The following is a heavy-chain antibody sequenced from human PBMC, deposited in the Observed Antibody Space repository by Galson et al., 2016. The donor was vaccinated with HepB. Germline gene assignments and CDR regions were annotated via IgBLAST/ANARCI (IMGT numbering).Heavy chain of an antibody. CDR1: GYSFDNYW. V-gene: IGHV5-51*01. CDR3: ARVDVDTVMVRPFDP. Sequence: QSGAEVTKPGESMKISCKASGYSFDNYWIGWVRQMPGKGLEWMGIIFPSDSDTRYSPSFQGQVTISADKSVRNAYLQWNNLKASDTAMYYCARVDVDTVMVRPFDPWGQGTLVIVSS. J-gene: IGHJ5*02. CDR2: IFPSDSDT. D-gene: IGHD5-18*01.